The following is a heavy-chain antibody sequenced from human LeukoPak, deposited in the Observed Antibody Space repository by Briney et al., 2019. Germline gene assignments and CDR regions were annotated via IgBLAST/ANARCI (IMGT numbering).Heavy chain of an antibody. CDR3: AHLRTGTSDVFDI. CDR1: GDTVSSKRAA. D-gene: IGHD2-8*02. V-gene: IGHV6-1*01. J-gene: IGHJ3*02. Sequence: SQTLSLTCAISGDTVSSKRAAWNWIRQSPWRGLEWLGRTFYRFKWNNDYVVSVKGRITIKPDTSKNQFSLQLNSVTPEDTAVYYCAHLRTGTSDVFDIWGQGTMVTVSS. CDR2: TFYRFKWNN.